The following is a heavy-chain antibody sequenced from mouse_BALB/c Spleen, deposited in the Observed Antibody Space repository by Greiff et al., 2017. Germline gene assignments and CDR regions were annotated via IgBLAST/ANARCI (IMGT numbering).Heavy chain of an antibody. D-gene: IGHD2-10*02. J-gene: IGHJ2*01. CDR3: AREGYGNFDY. CDR1: GFTFTDYY. V-gene: IGHV7-3*02. CDR2: IRNKANGYTT. Sequence: DVHLVESGGGLVQPGGSLRLSCATSGFTFTDYYMSWVRQPPGKALEWLGFIRNKANGYTTEYSASVKGRFTISRDNSQSILYLQMNTLRAEDSATYYCAREGYGNFDYWGQGTTLTVSS.